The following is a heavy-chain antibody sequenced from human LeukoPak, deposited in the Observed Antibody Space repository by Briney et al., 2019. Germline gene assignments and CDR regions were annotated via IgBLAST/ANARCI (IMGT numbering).Heavy chain of an antibody. CDR1: GYTFTSYD. Sequence: ASVKVSCKASGYTFTSYDINWVRQATGQGREGMGWMNPNSGNTGYAQKFQGRVTMTRNTSRSTAYMELSSVRSQDQARYYCARRARGYSVAGWFDPWGQGTLVTVSS. CDR2: MNPNSGNT. J-gene: IGHJ5*02. V-gene: IGHV1-8*01. CDR3: ARRARGYSVAGWFDP. D-gene: IGHD5-18*01.